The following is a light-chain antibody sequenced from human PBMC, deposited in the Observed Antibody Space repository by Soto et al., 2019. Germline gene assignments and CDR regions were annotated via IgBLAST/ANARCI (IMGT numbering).Light chain of an antibody. V-gene: IGKV2-28*01. CDR3: MQALQTPYT. Sequence: EIVMTQSPPSLTVTPGEPASISCRSSQRLLHSNGNTFLDWYLQKPGQSPQLLIYLGSNRASGVPDRVSGSEAGTDFTLKISRVEAEDFGVYYCMQALQTPYTFGQGTKLEIK. CDR2: LGS. J-gene: IGKJ2*01. CDR1: QRLLHSNGNTF.